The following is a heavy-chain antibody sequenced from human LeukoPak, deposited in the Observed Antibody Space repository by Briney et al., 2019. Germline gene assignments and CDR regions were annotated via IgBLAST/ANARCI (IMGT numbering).Heavy chain of an antibody. Sequence: PGGSLRLSCAASGFTFSSYWMHWVRQAPGKGLVWVSRIKGDGSISYADSVKGRFTISRDNAKNTLNLQMNSLRAEDTAVYYCARARDGYNYLYFDYWGQGSLVTVSS. J-gene: IGHJ4*02. CDR3: ARARDGYNYLYFDY. CDR1: GFTFSSYW. D-gene: IGHD5-24*01. CDR2: IKGDGSI. V-gene: IGHV3-74*01.